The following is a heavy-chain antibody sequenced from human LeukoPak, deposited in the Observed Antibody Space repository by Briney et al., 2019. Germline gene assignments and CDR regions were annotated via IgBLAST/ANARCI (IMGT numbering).Heavy chain of an antibody. CDR1: GGSFSGYY. V-gene: IGHV4-34*01. CDR3: ARSGYCSGGSCQRAGGVDV. CDR2: INHSGST. Sequence: PSETLSLTCAVYGGSFSGYYWSWIRQPPGKGLEWIGEINHSGSTNYNPSLKSRVTISVDTSKNQFSLKLSSVTAADTAVYYCARSGYCSGGSCQRAGGVDVWGQGTTVTVSS. J-gene: IGHJ6*02. D-gene: IGHD2-15*01.